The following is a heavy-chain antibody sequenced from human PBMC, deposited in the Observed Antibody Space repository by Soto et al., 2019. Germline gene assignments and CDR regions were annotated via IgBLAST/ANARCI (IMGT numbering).Heavy chain of an antibody. CDR3: AREQWGFDS. V-gene: IGHV4-31*03. J-gene: IGHJ4*02. Sequence: QVQLQESDPELVKSSQTLSLTCTVSNGSISTNGHYWTWIRQRPGKGLEWIAYIYYTGNSYYNPSLKSRLTISIDTSKNQFSLTLRSVTAADTAVYYCAREQWGFDSWGQGTLVTVSS. CDR2: IYYTGNS. CDR1: NGSISTNGHY. D-gene: IGHD6-19*01.